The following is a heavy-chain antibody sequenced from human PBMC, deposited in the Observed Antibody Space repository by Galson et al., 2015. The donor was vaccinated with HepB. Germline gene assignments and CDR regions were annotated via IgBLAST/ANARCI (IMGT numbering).Heavy chain of an antibody. CDR1: GGSISSYD. CDR3: ARVGTDPSAFDI. D-gene: IGHD7-27*01. Sequence: ETLSLTCTVSGGSISSYDWPWLRQPPGKGLEWIGYKYYSGSTNYKPSLKSRVTISVDTSRKQVSLRLSSVTAADTAVYYCARVGTDPSAFDIWGQGTVVTVSS. V-gene: IGHV4-59*01. CDR2: KYYSGST. J-gene: IGHJ3*02.